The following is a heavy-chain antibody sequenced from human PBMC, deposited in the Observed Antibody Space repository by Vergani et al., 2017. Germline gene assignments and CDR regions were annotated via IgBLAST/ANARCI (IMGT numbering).Heavy chain of an antibody. J-gene: IGHJ6*03. CDR3: ARVQELYDFCSGYRVRYYYYMDV. Sequence: QVQLQQWGAGLLKPSETLSLTCAVYGGSFSGYYWSWIRQPPGTGLEWIGEINHSGSTNYNPSLNSRVTISVDTSKNQFSLKLSSVTAADTAVYYCARVQELYDFCSGYRVRYYYYMDVWGKGTTVTVSS. CDR1: GGSFSGYY. D-gene: IGHD3-3*01. CDR2: INHSGST. V-gene: IGHV4-34*01.